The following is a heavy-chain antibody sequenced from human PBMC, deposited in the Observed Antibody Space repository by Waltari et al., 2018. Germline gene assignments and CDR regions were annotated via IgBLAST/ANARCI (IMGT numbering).Heavy chain of an antibody. CDR3: ARDDFDSSSRRAFDV. J-gene: IGHJ3*01. CDR1: GGSISSKSYY. Sequence: QMQLQESGPGLVKPSETLSLTCSVSGGSISSKSYYWGWIRQPPGKGLEWIGSVYHSGTTYYNPSLKSRVDVSIDTSKNQFSLKLRSVTAADTAVYYCARDDFDSSSRRAFDVWGQGTMVTVSS. V-gene: IGHV4-39*07. CDR2: VYHSGTT. D-gene: IGHD6-13*01.